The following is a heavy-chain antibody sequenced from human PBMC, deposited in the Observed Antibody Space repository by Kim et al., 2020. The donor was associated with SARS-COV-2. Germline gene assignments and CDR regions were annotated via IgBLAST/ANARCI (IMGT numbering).Heavy chain of an antibody. Sequence: GGSLRLSCAASGFTFDDYAMHWVRQAPGKGLEWVSGISWNSGSIGYADSVKGRFTISRDNAKNSLYLQMNSLRAEDTALYYCAKGTVYGYSYGHNFDYWGQGTLVTVSS. CDR3: AKGTVYGYSYGHNFDY. CDR2: ISWNSGSI. J-gene: IGHJ4*02. V-gene: IGHV3-9*01. D-gene: IGHD5-18*01. CDR1: GFTFDDYA.